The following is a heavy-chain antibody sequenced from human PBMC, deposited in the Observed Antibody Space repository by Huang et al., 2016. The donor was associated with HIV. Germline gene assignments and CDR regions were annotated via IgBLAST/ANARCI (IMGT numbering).Heavy chain of an antibody. CDR3: ARLPFDYVWGTQRQTALDELDV. Sequence: QLQLQESGPGLVRPSETLSLTCSVSGGSVNSGYYYWGWIRQPPGKGLEWIASVFYGGNTFNNPSRKSRGSMSVDTSKKRFSLNLSSVTAADTAVYFCARLPFDYVWGTQRQTALDELDVWGQGTMVTVSS. CDR2: VFYGGNT. CDR1: GGSVNSGYYY. J-gene: IGHJ3*01. V-gene: IGHV4-39*01. D-gene: IGHD3-16*01.